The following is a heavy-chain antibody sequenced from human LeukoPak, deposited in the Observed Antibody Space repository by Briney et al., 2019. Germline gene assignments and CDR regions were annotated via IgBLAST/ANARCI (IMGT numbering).Heavy chain of an antibody. Sequence: SQTLSLTCTVSGGSISSGGYYWSWIRQHPGKGLEWIGYIYYSGSTYYNPSLKSRVTISVYTSKNQFSLKLSSVTAADTAVYYCARASYYDSSGLDYWGQGTLVTVSS. D-gene: IGHD3-22*01. CDR3: ARASYYDSSGLDY. CDR1: GGSISSGGYY. CDR2: IYYSGST. J-gene: IGHJ4*02. V-gene: IGHV4-31*03.